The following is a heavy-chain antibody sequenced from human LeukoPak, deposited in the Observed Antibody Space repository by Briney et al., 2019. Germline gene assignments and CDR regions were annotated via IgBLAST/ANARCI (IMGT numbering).Heavy chain of an antibody. D-gene: IGHD7-27*01. V-gene: IGHV1-18*01. Sequence: ASVNVSCQASGYTFTSYGISWVRQAPGQGLEWMGWISAYNGNTNYAQKLQGRVTMTTDTSTSTAYMELRSLRSDDTAVYYCARVKGAALGYYFDYWGQGTLVTVSS. CDR3: ARVKGAALGYYFDY. J-gene: IGHJ4*02. CDR1: GYTFTSYG. CDR2: ISAYNGNT.